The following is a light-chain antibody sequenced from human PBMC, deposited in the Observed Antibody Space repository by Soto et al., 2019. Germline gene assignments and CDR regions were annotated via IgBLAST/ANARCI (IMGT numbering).Light chain of an antibody. CDR2: AAS. CDR3: QQDQNTPLT. CDR1: QSIGNY. J-gene: IGKJ4*01. Sequence: DIQMTQSPSSLSASIGAAVTITCRASQSIGNYLNWYQQKPGKAPKLLIYAASSLQSAVPSRFSGTGSGTDFTLTISSLQSEDYATYYCQQDQNTPLTFGGGTKVEMK. V-gene: IGKV1-39*01.